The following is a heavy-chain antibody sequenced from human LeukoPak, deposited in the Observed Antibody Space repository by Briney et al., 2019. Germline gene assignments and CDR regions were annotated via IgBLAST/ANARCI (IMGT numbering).Heavy chain of an antibody. D-gene: IGHD6-6*01. CDR2: IYPYSGDT. CDR3: ARDRNSGSSLDI. Sequence: EASVKVSCKASGYTFTAHYIHWVRQAPGQGLEWMGWIYPYSGDTNYAQNFQGRVTMTRDTSISTAYMELSSLKSDDTAVYYCARDRNSGSSLDIWGQGTMLTVSS. V-gene: IGHV1-2*02. J-gene: IGHJ3*02. CDR1: GYTFTAHY.